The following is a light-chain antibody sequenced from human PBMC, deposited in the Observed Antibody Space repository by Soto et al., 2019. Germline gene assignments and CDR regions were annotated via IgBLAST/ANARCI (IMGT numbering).Light chain of an antibody. Sequence: EIVLTQSPGTLSLSPGERAILSCRASQSVSSSYLAWYQQKPGQAPRLLIYGVTNRATGIPDRFSGSGSGTDFTLTISRLEPEAFAVYYCQQYSSSRAFGQGTKVEIK. V-gene: IGKV3-20*01. CDR3: QQYSSSRA. CDR1: QSVSSSY. CDR2: GVT. J-gene: IGKJ1*01.